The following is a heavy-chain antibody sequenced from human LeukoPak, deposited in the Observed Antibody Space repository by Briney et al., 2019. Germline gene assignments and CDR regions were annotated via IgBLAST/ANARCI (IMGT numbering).Heavy chain of an antibody. D-gene: IGHD5-24*01. Sequence: PSETLSLTCTVSGGSINSHSYYWGWIRQPPGKGLEWIGSVYYDGTSYSNPSLKTRAAILVDTSRDQFSLDLSFVTAADTALYYCVRHISTNTGYFDSCGQGTVVSVSS. V-gene: IGHV4-39*01. CDR2: VYYDGTS. CDR3: VRHISTNTGYFDS. CDR1: GGSINSHSYY. J-gene: IGHJ4*02.